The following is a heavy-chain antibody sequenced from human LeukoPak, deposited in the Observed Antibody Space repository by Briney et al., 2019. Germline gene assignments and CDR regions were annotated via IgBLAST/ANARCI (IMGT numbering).Heavy chain of an antibody. CDR2: IYYTGTT. CDR1: GDSVSSGRYY. V-gene: IGHV4-61*01. CDR3: ARGGIAAAARLNWFAP. Sequence: SETLSLTCTVSGDSVSSGRYYWTWIRQPPGKALEWIGYIYYTGTTAYNPSLKSRVTISIDMSKNQFSLKLSSVTAADTAVYYCARGGIAAAARLNWFAPWGQGTLVTVSS. J-gene: IGHJ5*02. D-gene: IGHD6-13*01.